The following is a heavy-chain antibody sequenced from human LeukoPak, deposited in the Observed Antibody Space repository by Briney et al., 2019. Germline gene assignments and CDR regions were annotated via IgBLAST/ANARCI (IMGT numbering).Heavy chain of an antibody. D-gene: IGHD1-14*01. J-gene: IGHJ2*01. V-gene: IGHV4-61*01. CDR2: VYYHGGT. CDR1: GGSVSSGSYY. Sequence: PSETLSLTCTVSGGSVSSGSYYWSWIRQPPGKGLEWIGYVYYHGGTNYNPSLKSRVTISVDTSKNQFSLKLTSVTAADTAVYYCARRVGTRDWYFDLWGRGTLVTVSS. CDR3: ARRVGTRDWYFDL.